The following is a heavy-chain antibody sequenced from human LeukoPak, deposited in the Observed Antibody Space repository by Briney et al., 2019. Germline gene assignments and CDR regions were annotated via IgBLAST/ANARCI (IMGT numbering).Heavy chain of an antibody. CDR3: ARGDCSGGSCYRLDY. V-gene: IGHV1-2*02. D-gene: IGHD2-15*01. J-gene: IGHJ4*02. CDR1: GYTFTGHY. Sequence: GASVKVSCKASGYTFTGHYMHWVRQAPGQGLEWMGWINPNSGGTNYAQKFQGRVTMTRDTSISTACVEMSRLRSDDTAVYYCARGDCSGGSCYRLDYWGQGTLVTVSS. CDR2: INPNSGGT.